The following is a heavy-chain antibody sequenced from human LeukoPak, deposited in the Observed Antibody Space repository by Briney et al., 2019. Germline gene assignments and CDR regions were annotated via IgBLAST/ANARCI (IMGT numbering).Heavy chain of an antibody. V-gene: IGHV1-46*01. D-gene: IGHD6-19*01. CDR2: INLSAGTT. CDR1: GYTFTSYY. CDR3: ARGKSSVWPVGLCMDV. J-gene: IGHJ6*02. Sequence: ASVKVSCKASGYTFTSYYMHWVRQAPGQGLEWMGLINLSAGTTTYAQKFQGRVTVTRDTSTSTVYMDLSSLKSEDTAVYYCARGKSSVWPVGLCMDVWGQGTTVTVSS.